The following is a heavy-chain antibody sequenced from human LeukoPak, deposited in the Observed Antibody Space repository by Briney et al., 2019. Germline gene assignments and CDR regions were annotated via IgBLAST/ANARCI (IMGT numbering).Heavy chain of an antibody. Sequence: SETLSLTCTVSGGSISIASYYWGWIRQPPGKGLEWIGSIYYSGTTYYNPSLKSRVTISVDTSKNQVSLRVNSVTAADTAVYYCARRPEYNGYRVFWLDLWGQGTLVTVSS. CDR2: IYYSGTT. V-gene: IGHV4-39*01. D-gene: IGHD1-1*01. CDR1: GGSISIASYY. J-gene: IGHJ5*02. CDR3: ARRPEYNGYRVFWLDL.